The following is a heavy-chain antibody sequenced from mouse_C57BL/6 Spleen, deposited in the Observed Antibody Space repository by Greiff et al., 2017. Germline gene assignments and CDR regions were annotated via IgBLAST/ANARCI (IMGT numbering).Heavy chain of an antibody. V-gene: IGHV1-69*01. CDR2: IDPSDSYT. CDR1: GYTFTSYW. CDR3: ARSGVTTVVDYYAMDY. J-gene: IGHJ4*01. D-gene: IGHD1-1*01. Sequence: VQLQQPGAELVMPGASVKLSCKASGYTFTSYWMHWVKQRPGQGLEWIGEIDPSDSYTNYNQKFKGKSTLTVDKSSSTAYMQLSSLTSEDSAVYYCARSGVTTVVDYYAMDYWGQGTSVTVSS.